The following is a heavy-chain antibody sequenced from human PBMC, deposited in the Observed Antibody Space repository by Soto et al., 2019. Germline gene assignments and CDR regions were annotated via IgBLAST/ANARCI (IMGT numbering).Heavy chain of an antibody. V-gene: IGHV1-18*01. J-gene: IGHJ5*02. D-gene: IGHD1-7*01. Sequence: QVQLVQSGADVKKPGASVKVSCKASGYTFTSYGISWVRQAPGQGLEWMGWISAYNGNTNYAQKLQGRVTMTTDTSTSTSYSELRSLRSDDTAVYYGARDLQQQELPYNWFDPWGQGTLVTVSS. CDR3: ARDLQQQELPYNWFDP. CDR1: GYTFTSYG. CDR2: ISAYNGNT.